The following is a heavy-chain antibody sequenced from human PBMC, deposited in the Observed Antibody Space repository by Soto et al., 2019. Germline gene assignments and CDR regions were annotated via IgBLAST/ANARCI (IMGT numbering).Heavy chain of an antibody. CDR2: IAHDGHT. CDR3: AGGIDYDY. CDR1: GGSITGIVW. V-gene: IGHV4-4*01. D-gene: IGHD4-17*01. Sequence: NLPLTCGGYGGSITGIVWWTWVRQFPGRGLEWIGEIAHDGHTNYNPSLSGRVTMSVHLSNSQFSLNVASVNAADTAVYFCAGGIDYDYWHQGTLGTFSS. J-gene: IGHJ4*02.